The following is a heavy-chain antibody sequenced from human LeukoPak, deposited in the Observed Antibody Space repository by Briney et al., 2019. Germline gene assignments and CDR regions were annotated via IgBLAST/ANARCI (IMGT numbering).Heavy chain of an antibody. J-gene: IGHJ4*02. Sequence: SETLSLTCNVSGGSINSYYWSWIRQPAGKGLEWIGRIYTSGITNYNPSLKSRVTMSVDTSENQFSLKLNSVTAADTAVYYCARDSMHSAYGDEYWGQGTLVTVSS. V-gene: IGHV4-4*07. CDR1: GGSINSYY. CDR2: IYTSGIT. CDR3: ARDSMHSAYGDEY. D-gene: IGHD1-26*01.